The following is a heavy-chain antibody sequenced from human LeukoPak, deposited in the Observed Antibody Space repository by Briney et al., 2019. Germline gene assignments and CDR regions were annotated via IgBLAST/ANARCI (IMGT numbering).Heavy chain of an antibody. J-gene: IGHJ4*02. V-gene: IGHV4-39*07. Sequence: SETLSLTCTVSGGSISSSSYYWGWIRQPPGKGLEWIGGIYYSGSTYYNPSLKSRVTISVDASKNQFSLKLSSVTAADTAVYYCARRRGYSYGYGRNFDYWGQGTLVTVSP. CDR2: IYYSGST. CDR1: GGSISSSSYY. CDR3: ARRRGYSYGYGRNFDY. D-gene: IGHD5-18*01.